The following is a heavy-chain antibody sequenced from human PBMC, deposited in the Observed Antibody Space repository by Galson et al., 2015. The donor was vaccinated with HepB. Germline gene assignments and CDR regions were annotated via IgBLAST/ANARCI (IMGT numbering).Heavy chain of an antibody. CDR3: ARFSNYYDSSGYYLYYFDY. J-gene: IGHJ4*02. CDR2: IDWDDDK. V-gene: IGHV2-70*11. CDR1: GFSLSTSGIC. Sequence: PALVKPTQTLTLTCTFSGFSLSTSGICVSWIRQPPGKALEWLARIDWDDDKYYSTSLKTRLTISKDTSKNQVVLTMTNMDPVDTATYYCARFSNYYDSSGYYLYYFDYWGQGTLVTVSS. D-gene: IGHD3-22*01.